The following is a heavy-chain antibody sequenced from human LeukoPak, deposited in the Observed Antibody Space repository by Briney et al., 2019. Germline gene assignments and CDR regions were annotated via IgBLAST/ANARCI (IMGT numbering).Heavy chain of an antibody. CDR2: ICYSGST. D-gene: IGHD6-19*01. CDR3: ARQVVAVAGTGYFDY. V-gene: IGHV4-39*01. CDR1: GGSIRSSIYY. Sequence: SSETLSLTCTVSGGSIRSSIYYWGWIRQPPGKGLEWIGSICYSGSTYYNASLKSRGTISVDTSKNQFSLKLNSVTAADTAVYFCARQVVAVAGTGYFDYWGQGTLVTVSS. J-gene: IGHJ4*02.